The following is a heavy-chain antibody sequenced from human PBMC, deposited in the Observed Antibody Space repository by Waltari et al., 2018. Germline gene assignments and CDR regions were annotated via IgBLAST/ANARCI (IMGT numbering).Heavy chain of an antibody. CDR1: GFTFSSHS. Sequence: EVQLVESGGGLVQPGGSLRLSCAASGFTFSSHSMNWVRPAPGKGLEWVSYISGTGSSIYYADSVKGRFAISRDNAKNSLYLQMNSLRAEDTAVYYCARRDSNSGVPADHWGQGTLVTVSS. CDR2: ISGTGSSI. D-gene: IGHD4-4*01. CDR3: ARRDSNSGVPADH. V-gene: IGHV3-48*04. J-gene: IGHJ4*02.